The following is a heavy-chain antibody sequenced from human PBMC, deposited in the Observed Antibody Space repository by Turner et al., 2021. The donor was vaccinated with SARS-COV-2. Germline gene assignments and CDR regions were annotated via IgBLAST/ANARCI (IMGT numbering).Heavy chain of an antibody. CDR3: ARLRPTQNFDY. J-gene: IGHJ4*02. V-gene: IGHV4-39*01. CDR2: IYYSGST. Sequence: QLQLQESGPGLVKPSATLSLTCPVSGGSISRSSYYWGWSRQPPGKGLEWIGSIYYSGSTYYNQSLKSRVTISVDTSKNQFSLKLSSVTAADTAVYYCARLRPTQNFDYWGQGTLVTVSS. D-gene: IGHD1-1*01. CDR1: GGSISRSSYY.